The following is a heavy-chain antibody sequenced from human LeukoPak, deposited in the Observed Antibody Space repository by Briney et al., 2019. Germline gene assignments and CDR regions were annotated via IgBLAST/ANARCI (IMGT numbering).Heavy chain of an antibody. CDR3: ARHLEKDFWTGVYKDYYYYYMDV. D-gene: IGHD3/OR15-3a*01. CDR1: GFDFSLSS. V-gene: IGHV3-48*04. J-gene: IGHJ6*03. Sequence: PGGSLRLSCAASGFDFSLSSMIWVRQAPGKGLQWVSYIRARSSLISYADSVRGRFTISRDNAKNSLYLQMNSLRAEDTAVYYCARHLEKDFWTGVYKDYYYYYMDVWGKGTTVTVSS. CDR2: IRARSSLI.